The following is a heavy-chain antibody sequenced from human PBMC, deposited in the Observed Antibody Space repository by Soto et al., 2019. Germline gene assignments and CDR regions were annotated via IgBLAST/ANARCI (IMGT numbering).Heavy chain of an antibody. CDR2: IDWDDDK. J-gene: IGHJ6*02. D-gene: IGHD2-2*01. Sequence: SGPTLVNPTQTLTLTCTFSGFSLSTSGMCVSWIRQPPGKALEWLALIDWDDDKYYSTSLKTRLTISKDTSKNQVVLTMTNMDPVDTATYYCARTRRRSTSSPFSNDMDVWGQGTTVTVSS. V-gene: IGHV2-70*01. CDR3: ARTRRRSTSSPFSNDMDV. CDR1: GFSLSTSGMC.